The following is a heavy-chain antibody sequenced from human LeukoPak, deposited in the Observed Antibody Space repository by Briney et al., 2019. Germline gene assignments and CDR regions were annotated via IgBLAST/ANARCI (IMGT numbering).Heavy chain of an antibody. V-gene: IGHV4-4*02. CDR1: GGSISSSNW. Sequence: SETLSLTCAVSGGSISSSNWWSWVRQPPGKGLEWIGEIYHSGSTNYNPSLKSRVTISVDKSKNQFSLKLSSVTAADTAVYYCASGRGTGYNSFDYWGQGTLVTVSS. CDR3: ASGRGTGYNSFDY. CDR2: IYHSGST. J-gene: IGHJ4*02. D-gene: IGHD5-24*01.